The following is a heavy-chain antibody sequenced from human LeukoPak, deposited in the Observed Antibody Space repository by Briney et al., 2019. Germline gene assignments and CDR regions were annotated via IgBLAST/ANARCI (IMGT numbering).Heavy chain of an antibody. Sequence: SETLSLTCTVSGGSISNSRYDWYWGWIRQPPGKGLEWIGSIYYSGSTYYNPSLKSRVTISVDTSKNKFSLKLTSVTAADTAVYYCARGYDSSGYYEAFDIWGQGTMVTVSS. V-gene: IGHV4-39*01. D-gene: IGHD3-22*01. CDR3: ARGYDSSGYYEAFDI. CDR2: IYYSGST. CDR1: GGSISNSRYDWY. J-gene: IGHJ3*02.